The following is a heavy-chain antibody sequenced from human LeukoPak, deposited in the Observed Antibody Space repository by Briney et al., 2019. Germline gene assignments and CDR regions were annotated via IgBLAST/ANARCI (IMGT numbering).Heavy chain of an antibody. V-gene: IGHV3-30*18. D-gene: IGHD2-2*01. CDR3: AKVGEYQLLWDAFDI. J-gene: IGHJ3*02. Sequence: GGSLRLSCAASGFTFSSYGMHWVRQAPGKGLEWVAVISYDGSSKYYADSVKGRFTISRDNSKNTLYLQMNSLRAEDTAVYYCAKVGEYQLLWDAFDIWGQGTMVTVSS. CDR1: GFTFSSYG. CDR2: ISYDGSSK.